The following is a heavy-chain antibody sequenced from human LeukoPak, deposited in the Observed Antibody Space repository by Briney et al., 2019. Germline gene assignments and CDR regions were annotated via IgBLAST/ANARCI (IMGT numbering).Heavy chain of an antibody. CDR2: IRYDGSNE. CDR3: AREVDCSGGRCYRGEFDY. Sequence: PGGSLRLSCAASGFTFSSYGMHWVRQAPGKGLEWGAVIRYDGSNEYYADSVKGRFTITRDNSKNTLYVQINSLRAEDTAVYYCAREVDCSGGRCYRGEFDYWGQGTLVTVSS. J-gene: IGHJ4*02. V-gene: IGHV3-33*01. D-gene: IGHD2-15*01. CDR1: GFTFSSYG.